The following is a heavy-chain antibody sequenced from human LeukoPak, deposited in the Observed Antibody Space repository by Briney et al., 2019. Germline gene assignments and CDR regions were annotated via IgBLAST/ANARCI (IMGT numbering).Heavy chain of an antibody. CDR3: VKGNWGDN. V-gene: IGHV3-7*01. CDR2: ISRDGTGT. CDR1: GFTFNVLG. D-gene: IGHD3-16*01. J-gene: IGHJ4*02. Sequence: GGSLRLSCAASGFTFNVLGLTWVRQAPGKGLEWVANISRDGTGTSYVDSVKGRFTISRDNANNSLYLQMNSLRPEDTALYYCVKGNWGDNWGQGALVTVSS.